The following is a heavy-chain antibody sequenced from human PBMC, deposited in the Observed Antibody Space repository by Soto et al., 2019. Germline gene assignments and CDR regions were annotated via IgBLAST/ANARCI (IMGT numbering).Heavy chain of an antibody. CDR3: ARGGPYSSSLYYFDY. CDR1: ESSISSGFY. J-gene: IGHJ4*02. D-gene: IGHD6-13*01. Sequence: SETLSLTCAVSESSISSGFYWGWIRQHPGKGLEWIGSTYHSGSAYYDPSLKSRVTISVDMSRNQFSLKLSSVTAADTAVYFCARGGPYSSSLYYFDYWGQGTLVTVSS. V-gene: IGHV4-38-2*01. CDR2: TYHSGSA.